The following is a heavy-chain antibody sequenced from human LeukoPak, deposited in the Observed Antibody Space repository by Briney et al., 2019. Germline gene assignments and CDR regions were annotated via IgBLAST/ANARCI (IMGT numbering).Heavy chain of an antibody. CDR3: AKGTSTVITTQLDS. D-gene: IGHD4-11*01. V-gene: IGHV3-43D*04. CDR2: IDWDGGRT. Sequence: GGSLRLSCAASGFTFSSYGMHWVRQPPGKGLEWVSLIDWDGGRTYYADSVRGRFTISRDNSKNSLYLQMNSLRAEDTALYYCAKGTSTVITTQLDSWGQGTLVTVSS. J-gene: IGHJ4*02. CDR1: GFTFSSYG.